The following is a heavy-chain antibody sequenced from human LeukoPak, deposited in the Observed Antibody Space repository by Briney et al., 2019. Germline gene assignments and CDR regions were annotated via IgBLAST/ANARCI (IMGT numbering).Heavy chain of an antibody. CDR3: AKGYSSTSYCLDY. CDR2: INGGGDSA. V-gene: IGHV3-23*01. Sequence: GGSLRLSCIASGFTFSSYAMSWVRRAPGKGLEWVSSINGGGDSATYADSVKGRFTISRDNSRNTVFLQVNSLRAEDTAVYYCAKGYSSTSYCLDYWGQGSLVTVSS. D-gene: IGHD2-2*01. J-gene: IGHJ4*02. CDR1: GFTFSSYA.